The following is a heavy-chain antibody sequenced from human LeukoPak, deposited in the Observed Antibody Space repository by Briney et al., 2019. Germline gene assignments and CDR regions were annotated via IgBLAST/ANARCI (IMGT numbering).Heavy chain of an antibody. CDR2: INHSGST. D-gene: IGHD3-9*01. V-gene: IGHV4-34*01. Sequence: SETLSLTCAVYGGSFSGYYWSWIRQPPGKGLEWIGEINHSGSTNYNPSLTSRVTISVDTSKNQFSLKLSSVTAADTAVYYCARAPGYDILTGYATSDGMDVWGQGTTVTVSS. J-gene: IGHJ6*02. CDR3: ARAPGYDILTGYATSDGMDV. CDR1: GGSFSGYY.